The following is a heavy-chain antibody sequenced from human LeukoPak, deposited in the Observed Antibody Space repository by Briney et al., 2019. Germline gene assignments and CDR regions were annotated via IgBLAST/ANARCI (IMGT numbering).Heavy chain of an antibody. CDR1: GGSLSSYF. J-gene: IGHJ6*02. V-gene: IGHV4-59*01. Sequence: PSETLSLTCTVSGGSLSSYFWSWIRHPPGRGLEWIGHIYYSGSTNYNPSLKCRVAVSVDTSKNQFSLKLSSVTAADTAVYYCARGAGNYYFYGMDVWGQGTTVTVSS. CDR2: IYYSGST. CDR3: ARGAGNYYFYGMDV.